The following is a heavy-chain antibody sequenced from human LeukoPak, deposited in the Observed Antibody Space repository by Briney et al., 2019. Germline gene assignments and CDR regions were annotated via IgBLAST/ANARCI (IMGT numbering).Heavy chain of an antibody. Sequence: GGSLRLSCAASGFTFSSYAMNWVRQAPGKGLEWVSGISGGGGSTYYADSVKGRFTISRDNSKNTLYLQMNSLRAEDTAVYYCAKDGVRIAAAGSWGQGTLVTVSS. CDR3: AKDGVRIAAAGS. J-gene: IGHJ5*02. V-gene: IGHV3-23*01. D-gene: IGHD6-13*01. CDR2: ISGGGGST. CDR1: GFTFSSYA.